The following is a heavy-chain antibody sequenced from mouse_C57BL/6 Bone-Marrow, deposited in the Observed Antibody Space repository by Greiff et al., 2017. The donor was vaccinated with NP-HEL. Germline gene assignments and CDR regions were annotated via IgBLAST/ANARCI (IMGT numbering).Heavy chain of an antibody. Sequence: QVQLQQSGAELVRPGASVKLSCKASGYTFTDYYINWVKQRPGQGLEWIARIYPGSGNTYYNEKFKGKATLTAAKSSSTAYMQLSSLTSEDSAVYVCARGGLRPLFAYWGQGTLVTVSA. V-gene: IGHV1-76*01. CDR1: GYTFTDYY. CDR3: ARGGLRPLFAY. CDR2: IYPGSGNT. D-gene: IGHD2-4*01. J-gene: IGHJ3*01.